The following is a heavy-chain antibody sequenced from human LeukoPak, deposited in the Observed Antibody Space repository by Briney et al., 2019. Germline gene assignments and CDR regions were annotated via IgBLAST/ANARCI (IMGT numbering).Heavy chain of an antibody. D-gene: IGHD1-26*01. CDR1: GYTFTSYG. CDR2: ISAYKGNT. V-gene: IGHV1-18*01. J-gene: IGHJ4*02. Sequence: ASVKVSCKASGYTFTSYGFSWVRQAPGQGLEWVGWISAYKGNTNYAQKFQGRVTMTTDTSTTTAYMELRSLISDDTAVYYCARDTSGSYRHFDYWGQGTLVTVSS. CDR3: ARDTSGSYRHFDY.